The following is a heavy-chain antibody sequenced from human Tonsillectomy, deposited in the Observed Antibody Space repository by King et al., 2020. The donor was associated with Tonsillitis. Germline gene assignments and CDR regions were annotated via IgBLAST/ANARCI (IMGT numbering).Heavy chain of an antibody. J-gene: IGHJ1*01. CDR1: GLKFSDAW. Sequence: VQLVESGGDLVKPGGSLRLSCVVSGLKFSDAWMAWVRQAPRKGLEWVGRIKNSGTTDFAAPVKGRFSMSRDNSKNTIYLQMSGLKDEDTGVYYCAHVRDPSSWSLGSWGQGTLVTVSS. CDR3: AHVRDPSSWSLGS. CDR2: IKNSGTT. V-gene: IGHV3-15*01. D-gene: IGHD6-13*01.